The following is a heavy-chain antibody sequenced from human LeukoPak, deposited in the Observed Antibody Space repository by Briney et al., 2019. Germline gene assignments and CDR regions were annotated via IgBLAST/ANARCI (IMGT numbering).Heavy chain of an antibody. CDR1: GFTFSSYA. Sequence: PGGSLRLSCAASGFTFSSYAMNWVRQAPGKGLEWVSFIESSAGRTYYVDSVKGRFTISRDNSKDTLHLQMNSLRVEDTAVYYCAKDPRVGASAAEYFQYWGQGTLVTVSS. V-gene: IGHV3-23*01. CDR2: IESSAGRT. J-gene: IGHJ1*01. CDR3: AKDPRVGASAAEYFQY. D-gene: IGHD1-26*01.